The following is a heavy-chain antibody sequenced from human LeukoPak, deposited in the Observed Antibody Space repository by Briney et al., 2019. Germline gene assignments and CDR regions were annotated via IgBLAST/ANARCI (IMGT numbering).Heavy chain of an antibody. CDR3: ARNLQSDLLRFLEWDNWFDP. Sequence: SVKVSCKASGGTFSGYAISWVRQAPGQGLEWMGGIIPIFGTANYAQKFQGRVTITTDESTSTAYMELSSLRSEDTAVYYCARNLQSDLLRFLEWDNWFDPWGQGTLVTVSS. CDR2: IIPIFGTA. CDR1: GGTFSGYA. V-gene: IGHV1-69*05. J-gene: IGHJ5*02. D-gene: IGHD3-3*01.